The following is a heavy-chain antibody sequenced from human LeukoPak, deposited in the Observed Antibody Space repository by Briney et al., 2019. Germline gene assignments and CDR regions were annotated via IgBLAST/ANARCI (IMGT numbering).Heavy chain of an antibody. CDR1: GFTFSSYG. Sequence: GGSLRLSCAASGFTFSSYGMHWVRQAPGKGLEWVAVISYDGSNKYCADSVKGRFTISRDNSKNTLYLQMNSLRAEDTAVYYCAKLGLGRYCSGGSCTYFDYWGQGTLVTVSS. D-gene: IGHD2-15*01. J-gene: IGHJ4*02. V-gene: IGHV3-30*18. CDR2: ISYDGSNK. CDR3: AKLGLGRYCSGGSCTYFDY.